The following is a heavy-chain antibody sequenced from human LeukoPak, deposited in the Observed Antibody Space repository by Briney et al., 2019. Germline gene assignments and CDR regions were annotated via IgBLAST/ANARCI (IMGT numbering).Heavy chain of an antibody. V-gene: IGHV3-30*02. Sequence: SGGSLRLSCAASGFTFDDFGMHWVRQAPGKGLEWVAFIRYDGSNKYYADSVKGRFTISRDNSKNTLYLQMNSLRAEDTAVYYCAKDSGSYDILTGYDYWGQGTLVTVSS. CDR3: AKDSGSYDILTGYDY. D-gene: IGHD3-9*01. CDR1: GFTFDDFG. J-gene: IGHJ4*02. CDR2: IRYDGSNK.